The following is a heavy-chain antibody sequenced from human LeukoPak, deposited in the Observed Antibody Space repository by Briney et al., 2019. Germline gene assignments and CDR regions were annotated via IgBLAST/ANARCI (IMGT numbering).Heavy chain of an antibody. CDR2: ISGSGGRT. CDR3: AKDVYYYDSSGYHGSQFDY. J-gene: IGHJ4*02. D-gene: IGHD3-22*01. Sequence: RGSLRPSCAASGFTFSSDGTSWVRHAPRRGLEWVSAISGSGGRTYYADSVKGRFTISRDNSKNTLYLQMSSLRAEDTAVYYCAKDVYYYDSSGYHGSQFDYWGQGTLVTVSS. CDR1: GFTFSSDG. V-gene: IGHV3-23*01.